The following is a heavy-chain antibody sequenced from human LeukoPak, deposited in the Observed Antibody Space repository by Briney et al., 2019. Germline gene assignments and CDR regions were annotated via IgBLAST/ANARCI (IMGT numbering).Heavy chain of an antibody. CDR1: GFTFDDYA. J-gene: IGHJ4*02. V-gene: IGHV3-43*02. CDR3: AKDEGYCSGGSCYEHFDY. D-gene: IGHD2-15*01. Sequence: GGSLRLSCAASGFTFDDYAMHWVRQAPGKGLEWVSLISGDGGSAYYSDSVKGRFTISRDNSKNSLYLQMNGLRTGDTALYYCAKDEGYCSGGSCYEHFDYWGQGTLVTVSS. CDR2: ISGDGGSA.